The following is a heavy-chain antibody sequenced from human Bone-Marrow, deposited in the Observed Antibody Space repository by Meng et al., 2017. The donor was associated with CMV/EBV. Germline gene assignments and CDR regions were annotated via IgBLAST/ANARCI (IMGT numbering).Heavy chain of an antibody. CDR3: ARGRGMDV. Sequence: GESLKISCTVSGFTFGDYAMSWVRQAPGKGLEWVANIKQDGSEKYYVDSVKGRFTISRDNAKNSLYLQMNSLRAEDTAVYYCARGRGMDVWGQGTTVTVSS. CDR2: IKQDGSEK. CDR1: GFTFGDYA. J-gene: IGHJ6*02. V-gene: IGHV3-7*01.